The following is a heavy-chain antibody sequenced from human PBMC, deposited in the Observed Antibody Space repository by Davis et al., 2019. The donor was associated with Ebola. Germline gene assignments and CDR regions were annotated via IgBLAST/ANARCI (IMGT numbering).Heavy chain of an antibody. D-gene: IGHD1-7*01. V-gene: IGHV1-8*01. CDR1: GYTFTSHD. Sequence: AASVKVSCKASGYTFTSHDIIWLRQASAQGLEWLGWMNVNTGNTVSAQKFQGRPTMTRDISISTAYMDLSSLASDDTAIYYCARNYNGLHYWGQGTLVTVSS. J-gene: IGHJ4*02. CDR2: MNVNTGNT. CDR3: ARNYNGLHY.